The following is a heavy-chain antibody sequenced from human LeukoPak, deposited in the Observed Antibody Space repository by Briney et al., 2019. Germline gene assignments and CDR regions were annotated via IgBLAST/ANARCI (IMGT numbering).Heavy chain of an antibody. CDR2: INPNSGST. Sequence: ASVKVSCKASGYTFTGYYMHWVRQAPGQGLEWMGRINPNSGSTNYAQKFQGRVTMTRDTSISTAYMELSRLRSDDTAVYYCARDRSGSYYVSGDWGQGTLVTVSS. D-gene: IGHD1-26*01. CDR1: GYTFTGYY. CDR3: ARDRSGSYYVSGD. J-gene: IGHJ4*02. V-gene: IGHV1-2*06.